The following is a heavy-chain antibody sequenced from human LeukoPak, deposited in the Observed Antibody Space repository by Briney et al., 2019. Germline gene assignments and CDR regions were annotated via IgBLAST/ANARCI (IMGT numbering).Heavy chain of an antibody. CDR2: ISYDGSNK. Sequence: GRSLRLSCAASGFTFSSYGMHWVRQAPGKGLEWVAVISYDGSNKYYADSVKGRFTISRDNSKNTLYLQMNSLRAEDTAVYYCARDPRGPDSWGQGTLVTVSS. CDR3: ARDPRGPDS. J-gene: IGHJ4*02. V-gene: IGHV3-30*03. CDR1: GFTFSSYG.